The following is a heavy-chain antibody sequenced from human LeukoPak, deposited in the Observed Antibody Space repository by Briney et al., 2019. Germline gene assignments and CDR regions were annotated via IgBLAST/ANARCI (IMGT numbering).Heavy chain of an antibody. CDR3: VKSFYASPPAGMDV. D-gene: IGHD2-2*01. Sequence: PGGSLRLSCAASGFTFDDYAMHWVRQVPGKGLEWVSTISWKSDIIGYADSVKGRFTISRDNAKSSLYLQMNSRRVEDTALYYCVKSFYASPPAGMDVWGQGTTVTVSS. V-gene: IGHV3-9*01. CDR2: ISWKSDII. CDR1: GFTFDDYA. J-gene: IGHJ6*02.